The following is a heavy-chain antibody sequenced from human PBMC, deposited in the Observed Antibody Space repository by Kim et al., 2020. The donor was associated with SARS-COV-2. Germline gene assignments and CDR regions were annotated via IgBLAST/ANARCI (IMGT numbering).Heavy chain of an antibody. Sequence: ASVKVSCKASGYTFTSYYMHWVRQAPGQGLEWMGIINPSGGSTSYAQKFQGRVTMTRDTSTSTVYMELSSLRSEDTAVYYCAREGERLVVAATTHFDYWGQGTLVTVSS. CDR3: AREGERLVVAATTHFDY. J-gene: IGHJ4*02. CDR1: GYTFTSYY. V-gene: IGHV1-46*01. CDR2: INPSGGST. D-gene: IGHD2-15*01.